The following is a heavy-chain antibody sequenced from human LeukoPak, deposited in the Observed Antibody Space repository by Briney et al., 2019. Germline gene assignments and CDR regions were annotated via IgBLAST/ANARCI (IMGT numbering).Heavy chain of an antibody. CDR2: ISSSSSYI. V-gene: IGHV3-21*01. CDR3: ARVLHQLLFSYYYYMDV. Sequence: GGSLRLSCAASGFTFSSYSMNWVRQAPGKGLEWVSAISSSSSYIYYADSVKGRFTISRDNAKNSLYLQMNSLRAEDTAVYYCARVLHQLLFSYYYYMDVWGKGTTVTVSS. J-gene: IGHJ6*03. CDR1: GFTFSSYS. D-gene: IGHD2-2*01.